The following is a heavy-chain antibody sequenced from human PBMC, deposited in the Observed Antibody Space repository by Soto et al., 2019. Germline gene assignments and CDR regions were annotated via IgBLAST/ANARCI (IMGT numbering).Heavy chain of an antibody. V-gene: IGHV3-30-3*01. CDR1: GFTFSSYA. CDR2: ISYDGSNK. D-gene: IGHD3-10*01. J-gene: IGHJ6*02. Sequence: QVQLVESGGGVVQPGRSLRLSCAASGFTFSSYAMHWVRQAPGKGLEWVAVISYDGSNKYYADSVKGRFTISRVNSKNTLYLQMNSLRAEDTAVYYCARAYYGSGSYYYYYGMDVWGQGTTVTVSS. CDR3: ARAYYGSGSYYYYYGMDV.